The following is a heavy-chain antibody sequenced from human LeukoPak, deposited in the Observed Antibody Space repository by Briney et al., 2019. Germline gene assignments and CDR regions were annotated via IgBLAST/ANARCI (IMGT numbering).Heavy chain of an antibody. D-gene: IGHD2-15*01. CDR1: GFTFSSYG. Sequence: GGSLRLSCAASGFTFSSYGMHWVRQAPDKGLEWVAVISYDGSNKYYADSVKGRFTISRDNSKNTLYLQMNSLRAEDTAVYYCAKDQRVVQYYYYYGMDVWGKGTTVTVSS. V-gene: IGHV3-30*18. CDR2: ISYDGSNK. CDR3: AKDQRVVQYYYYYGMDV. J-gene: IGHJ6*04.